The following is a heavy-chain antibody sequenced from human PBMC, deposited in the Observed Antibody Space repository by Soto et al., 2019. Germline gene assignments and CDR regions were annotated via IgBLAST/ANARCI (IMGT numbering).Heavy chain of an antibody. CDR3: ARRVAAAEGGFDY. V-gene: IGHV5-10-1*01. Sequence: EVQLVQSGAEVKKPGESLRISCQASGYSFTIYWITWVRQMPGKGLEWMGRIDPSDSYTNYSPSFQGHVTISADKSISTADLHWSSLKASDTAMYYCARRVAAAEGGFDYWGQGTLVTVSS. CDR1: GYSFTIYW. CDR2: IDPSDSYT. D-gene: IGHD6-25*01. J-gene: IGHJ4*02.